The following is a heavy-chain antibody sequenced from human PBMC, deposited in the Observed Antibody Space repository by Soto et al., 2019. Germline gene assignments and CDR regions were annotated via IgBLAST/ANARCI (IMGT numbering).Heavy chain of an antibody. J-gene: IGHJ4*02. CDR1: GGSFSGYY. CDR3: AGPVGGYVEDFDY. D-gene: IGHD5-12*01. CDR2: INHSGST. V-gene: IGHV4-34*01. Sequence: PSETLSLTCAVYGGSFSGYYWSWIRQPPGKGLEWIGEINHSGSTNYNPSLKSRVTISVDTSKNQFSLKLISLTAADTAVYYCAGPVGGYVEDFDYWGQGTLVTVSS.